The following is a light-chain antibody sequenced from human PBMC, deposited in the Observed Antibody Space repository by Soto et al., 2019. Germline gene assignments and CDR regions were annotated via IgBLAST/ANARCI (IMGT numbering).Light chain of an antibody. V-gene: IGKV3-15*01. CDR3: QQYNSWSSIT. CDR2: GAS. Sequence: EIVRTQSPATLSVSPGERATLSCRARQSVRSNLAWYQQKPGQAPRLLIYGASTRATGIPGRFSGSGSVTEFALTISSLQSEDLAIYYCQQYNSWSSITFGQGTRREIK. J-gene: IGKJ5*01. CDR1: QSVRSN.